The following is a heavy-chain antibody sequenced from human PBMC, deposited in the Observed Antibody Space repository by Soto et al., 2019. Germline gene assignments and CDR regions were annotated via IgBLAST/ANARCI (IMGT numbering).Heavy chain of an antibody. CDR2: IIPIFGTA. D-gene: IGHD4-17*01. Sequence: QVQLVQSGAEVKKPGSSVKVSCKASGGTFSSYAISWVRQAPGQGLEWMGGIIPIFGTANYAQKFQGRVTITADKSTSTAYMGLSSLRSEDTAVYYCARDDYGNFGYYYYGMDVWGQGTTVTVSS. CDR1: GGTFSSYA. CDR3: ARDDYGNFGYYYYGMDV. J-gene: IGHJ6*02. V-gene: IGHV1-69*06.